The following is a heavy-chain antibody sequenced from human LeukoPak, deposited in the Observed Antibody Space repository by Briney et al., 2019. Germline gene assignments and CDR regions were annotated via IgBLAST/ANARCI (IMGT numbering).Heavy chain of an antibody. J-gene: IGHJ6*03. CDR3: ARVGGGGSGTYYMDV. CDR1: GFAFSSYS. D-gene: IGHD3-10*01. Sequence: GGSLRLSCAASGFAFSSYSMNWVRQAPGKGLELVSSISSSSSYIYYADSVKGRFSISRDNAQNSLYLQMNSLRAEDTAVYYCARVGGGGSGTYYMDVWGKGTTVTVSS. V-gene: IGHV3-21*01. CDR2: ISSSSSYI.